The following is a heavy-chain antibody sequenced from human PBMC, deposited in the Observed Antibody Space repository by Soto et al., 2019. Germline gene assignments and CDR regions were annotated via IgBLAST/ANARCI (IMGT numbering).Heavy chain of an antibody. V-gene: IGHV4-59*01. Sequence: SETLSLTCTVSGGSISSYYWSWIRQPPGKGLEWIGYIYYSGSTNYNPSLKSRVTISVDTSKNQFSLKLSSVTAADTAVYYCARTLVGYGMDVWGQGTTVTVS. CDR2: IYYSGST. D-gene: IGHD3-16*01. J-gene: IGHJ6*02. CDR3: ARTLVGYGMDV. CDR1: GGSISSYY.